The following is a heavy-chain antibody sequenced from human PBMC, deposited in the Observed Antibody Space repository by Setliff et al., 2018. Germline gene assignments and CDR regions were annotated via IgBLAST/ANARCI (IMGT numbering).Heavy chain of an antibody. V-gene: IGHV5-51*01. Sequence: RGESLKISCKASGYSFSNFWINWVRQLPGKGLEWMGIINPGDSDTRYSPSFQGQVTISADKSTSTAYLHWGSLKASDTAIYYCARHRGRPSSGTCFNYRGQGTPVTVPQ. CDR2: INPGDSDT. J-gene: IGHJ4*02. CDR1: GYSFSNFW. CDR3: ARHRGRPSSGTCFNY. D-gene: IGHD1-1*01.